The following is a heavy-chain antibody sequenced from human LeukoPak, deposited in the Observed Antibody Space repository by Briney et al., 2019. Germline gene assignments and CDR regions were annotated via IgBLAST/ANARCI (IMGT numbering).Heavy chain of an antibody. D-gene: IGHD3-16*01. Sequence: GGSLRLSCAASGFTFSSYAMSWVHQAPGKGLEWVSTIGGSGGSTHYADSVKGRFTISRDNSKNTLYLQMNSLGAKDTSVYYCAKPMGEWPVTRDTFDIWGQGTMVTVSS. CDR2: IGGSGGST. J-gene: IGHJ3*02. CDR1: GFTFSSYA. V-gene: IGHV3-23*01. CDR3: AKPMGEWPVTRDTFDI.